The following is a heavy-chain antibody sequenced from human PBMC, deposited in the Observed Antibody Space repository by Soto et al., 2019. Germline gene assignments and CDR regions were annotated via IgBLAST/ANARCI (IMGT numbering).Heavy chain of an antibody. Sequence: PXETLSLTCGLYVVSFSAYSWTCLRQSPGKGLEWIGEITHGGSTDYNPALKSRLVMSVDTSKNQFSLRVTSVTAADAAVYFCARARFDSWSHIYYGLEVWGQGTTVSVSS. J-gene: IGHJ6*01. CDR3: ARARFDSWSHIYYGLEV. D-gene: IGHD3-3*01. CDR1: VVSFSAYS. CDR2: ITHGGST. V-gene: IGHV4-34*01.